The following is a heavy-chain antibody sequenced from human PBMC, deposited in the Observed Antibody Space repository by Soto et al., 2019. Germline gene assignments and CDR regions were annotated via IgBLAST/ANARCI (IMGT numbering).Heavy chain of an antibody. CDR1: GDSITSSSYY. CDR3: AKDLSIGWHTTSSVSDY. Sequence: SETLSLTCTVSGDSITSSSYYWGWIRQPPGKGLECIGNIYYDGNTYYNPSLKGRFTVSRDNSKNTLYLQMNSLRAEDTAVYYCAKDLSIGWHTTSSVSDYWGQGILVTVSS. CDR2: IYYDGNT. D-gene: IGHD6-19*01. V-gene: IGHV4-39*07. J-gene: IGHJ4*02.